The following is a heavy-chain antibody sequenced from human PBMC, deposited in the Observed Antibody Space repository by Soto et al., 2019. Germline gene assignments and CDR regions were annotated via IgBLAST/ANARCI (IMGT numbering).Heavy chain of an antibody. Sequence: PSETLSLTCTVSGGSISSSSYYWGWIRQPPGKGLEWIGSIYYSGSTYYNPSLKSRVTISVDTSKNQFSLKLSSVTAADTAVYYCARSFKVMNGGVDYWGQGTLVTVSS. CDR3: ARSFKVMNGGVDY. CDR2: IYYSGST. V-gene: IGHV4-39*01. D-gene: IGHD2-8*01. CDR1: GGSISSSSYY. J-gene: IGHJ4*02.